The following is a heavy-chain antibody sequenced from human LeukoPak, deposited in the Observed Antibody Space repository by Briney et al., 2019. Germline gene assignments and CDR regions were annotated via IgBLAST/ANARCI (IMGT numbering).Heavy chain of an antibody. J-gene: IGHJ4*02. Sequence: GGSLRLSCAASGFTFSTFGIHWVRQAPGKGLEWVAAISPDGNSEYYADSVKGRFTISGDNSKNMIYLQMNSLRGEDSAVYYCAKVNNYDDYWGQGTLVTVSS. CDR3: AKVNNYDDY. CDR1: GFTFSTFG. D-gene: IGHD1/OR15-1a*01. V-gene: IGHV3-30*18. CDR2: ISPDGNSE.